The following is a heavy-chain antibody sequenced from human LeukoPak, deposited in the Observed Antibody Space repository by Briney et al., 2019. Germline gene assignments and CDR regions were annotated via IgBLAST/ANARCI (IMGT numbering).Heavy chain of an antibody. CDR3: ARDPYSSGWYDY. J-gene: IGHJ4*02. V-gene: IGHV1-2*02. CDR2: INPNSGGT. D-gene: IGHD6-19*01. Sequence: GASVKVSCKASGYTFTSYGISWVRQAPGQGLEWMGWINPNSGGTNYAQKFQGRVTMTRDTSISTAYMELSRLRSDDTAVYYCARDPYSSGWYDYWGQGTLVTVSS. CDR1: GYTFTSYG.